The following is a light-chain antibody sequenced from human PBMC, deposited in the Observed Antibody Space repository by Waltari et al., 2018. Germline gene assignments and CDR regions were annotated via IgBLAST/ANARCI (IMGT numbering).Light chain of an antibody. CDR1: SGSIASNN. CDR3: QSYDSSNPWV. V-gene: IGLV6-57*01. Sequence: NFMLTQPHSVSESPGKTVTISCTRSSGSIASNNVQSDQQRPGSSPTTVIYEDNQRPSGVPDRFSGSIDRSSNSASLTISGLKTEDEADYYCQSYDSSNPWVFGGGTKLPVL. CDR2: EDN. J-gene: IGLJ3*02.